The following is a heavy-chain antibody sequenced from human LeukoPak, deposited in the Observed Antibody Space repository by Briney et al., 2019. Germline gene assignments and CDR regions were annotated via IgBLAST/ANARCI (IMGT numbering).Heavy chain of an antibody. CDR3: ARGYGYVWGREGC. Sequence: SETLSLTCAVYGGFSSGYYWSWIRQPPGKGLEWMGEISHSGSTNYSPSLKSRVTMSVDTSKNQVSLKLNSVTAADTAVYYCARGYGYVWGREGCWGQGTLVTVSS. J-gene: IGHJ4*02. V-gene: IGHV4-34*01. D-gene: IGHD3-16*01. CDR1: GGFSSGYY. CDR2: ISHSGST.